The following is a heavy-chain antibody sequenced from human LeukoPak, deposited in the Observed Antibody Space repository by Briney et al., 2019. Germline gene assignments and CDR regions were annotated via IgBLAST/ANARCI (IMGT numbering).Heavy chain of an antibody. J-gene: IGHJ4*02. CDR1: GFTFSSYS. CDR3: ARGGGSVWGNQEPNYFDY. D-gene: IGHD2-8*01. V-gene: IGHV3-21*01. CDR2: ISSSSSYI. Sequence: PGGSLRLSCAASGFTFSSYSMNWVRQAPGKGLEWVSSISSSSSYIYYADSVKGRFTISRDNAKNSLYLQMNSLRAEDTAVYYCARGGGSVWGNQEPNYFDYWGQGTLVTVSS.